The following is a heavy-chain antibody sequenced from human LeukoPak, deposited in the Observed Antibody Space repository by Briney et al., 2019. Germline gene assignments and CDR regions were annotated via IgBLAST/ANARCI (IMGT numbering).Heavy chain of an antibody. Sequence: ALVKVSCKASGYTFTGYYMQWVRQAPGHGLEWMGRINPNSGGTNYAQKFQGRVTMTRDTSISTAYMELSRLRSDDTAVYHCARGSSSSWSHFDYWGQGTLVTVSS. V-gene: IGHV1-2*06. J-gene: IGHJ4*02. CDR3: ARGSSSSWSHFDY. D-gene: IGHD6-13*01. CDR1: GYTFTGYY. CDR2: INPNSGGT.